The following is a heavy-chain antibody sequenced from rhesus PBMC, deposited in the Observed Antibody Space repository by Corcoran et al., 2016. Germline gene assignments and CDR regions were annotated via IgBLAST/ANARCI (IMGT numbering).Heavy chain of an antibody. CDR3: ARCSSYRYFDL. CDR2: ISYTGGST. CDR1: GFPFSDYY. Sequence: EVQLVESVGGLAKPGGSLRLSCAASGFPFSDYYMDWVRQAPGKGLEWVSRISYTGGSTYYPDSVKGRFTISRENAKNILYLQMDSLRAEDTAVYYCARCSSYRYFDLWGPGTPITISS. V-gene: IGHV3S18*01. D-gene: IGHD4-29*01. J-gene: IGHJ2*01.